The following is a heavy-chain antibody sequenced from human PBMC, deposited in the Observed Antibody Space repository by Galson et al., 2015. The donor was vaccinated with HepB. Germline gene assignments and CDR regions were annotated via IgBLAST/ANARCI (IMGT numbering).Heavy chain of an antibody. D-gene: IGHD2-15*01. Sequence: SLRLSCAASGFTFSSYAMSWVRQAPGKGLEWVSAISGSGGSTYYADSVKGRFTISRDNSKNTLYLQMNSLRAEDTAVYYCAKTGGGGKRVVVAATPFDPWGQGTLVTVSS. CDR3: AKTGGGGKRVVVAATPFDP. J-gene: IGHJ5*02. CDR2: ISGSGGST. V-gene: IGHV3-23*01. CDR1: GFTFSSYA.